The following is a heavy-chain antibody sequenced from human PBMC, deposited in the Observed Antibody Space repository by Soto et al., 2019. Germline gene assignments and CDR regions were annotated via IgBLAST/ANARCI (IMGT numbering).Heavy chain of an antibody. CDR1: GFAFNNYG. D-gene: IGHD2-2*01. CDR3: AREDSIIIPAVSDF. V-gene: IGHV3-21*01. Sequence: GGSLRLSCTVSGFAFNNYGINWVRQAPGRGLEWVSSISKSDYTYYSDSVKGRFTISRDNAKNSVSLQMNTLRVEDTAVYYCAREDSIIIPAVSDFWGQGTLVTVSS. CDR2: ISKSDYT. J-gene: IGHJ4*02.